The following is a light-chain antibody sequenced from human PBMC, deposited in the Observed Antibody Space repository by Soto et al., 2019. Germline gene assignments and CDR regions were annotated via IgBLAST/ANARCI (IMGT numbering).Light chain of an antibody. J-gene: IGKJ4*01. Sequence: IEMTQSPASLSASVGDRVSITCRASQTIATYLNCFKHKSGRAPKLLIYTSSSVNSGVSSRFRGSGSGIYFTLTINDVRPEDSATYYCQQSYSSLVTFGAVTKVEIK. V-gene: IGKV1-39*01. CDR1: QTIATY. CDR2: TSS. CDR3: QQSYSSLVT.